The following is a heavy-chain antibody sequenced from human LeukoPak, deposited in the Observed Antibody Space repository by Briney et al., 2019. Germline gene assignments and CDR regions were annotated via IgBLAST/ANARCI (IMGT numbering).Heavy chain of an antibody. V-gene: IGHV1-18*04. D-gene: IGHD2-15*01. Sequence: ASVKVSCKASGYTFTSYGITWVRQAPGQGLEWMGWISAYNGNTNYAQNLQGRVTMTTETSTRTVYMELRSLRSDDTAVYYCAREDYCSGGSCYEGAVDYWGQGALVTVSS. CDR3: AREDYCSGGSCYEGAVDY. CDR2: ISAYNGNT. J-gene: IGHJ4*02. CDR1: GYTFTSYG.